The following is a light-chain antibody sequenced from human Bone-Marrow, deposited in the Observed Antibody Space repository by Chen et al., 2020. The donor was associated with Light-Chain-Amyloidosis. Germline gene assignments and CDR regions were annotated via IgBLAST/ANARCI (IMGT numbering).Light chain of an antibody. CDR2: EVT. J-gene: IGLJ1*01. Sequence: QPAPTQPAAVSGSSGQSLTIFSAGTSSDVGADNHVSVYAPHPDKAPKLMIYEVTNRPSWVPDRFSGSKSDNTASLTISGLQTEDEADYFCSSYTITNTLVFGSGTRVTVL. V-gene: IGLV2-14*01. CDR1: SSDVGADNH. CDR3: SSYTITNTLV.